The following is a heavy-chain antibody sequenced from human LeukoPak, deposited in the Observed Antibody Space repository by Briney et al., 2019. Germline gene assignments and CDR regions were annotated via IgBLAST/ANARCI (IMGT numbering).Heavy chain of an antibody. Sequence: SVKVSCKASGGTFSSYAISWVRQAPGQGLEWMGGIIPIFGTANYAQKFQGRVTITVDESTSTAYMELSSLRSEDTAVYYCARVYSNYPLFDYWGQGTLVTVSS. CDR2: IIPIFGTA. J-gene: IGHJ4*02. V-gene: IGHV1-69*13. D-gene: IGHD4-11*01. CDR3: ARVYSNYPLFDY. CDR1: GGTFSSYA.